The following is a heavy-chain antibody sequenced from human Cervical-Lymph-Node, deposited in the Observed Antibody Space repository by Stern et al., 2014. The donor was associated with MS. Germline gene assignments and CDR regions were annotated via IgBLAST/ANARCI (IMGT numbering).Heavy chain of an antibody. J-gene: IGHJ4*02. CDR1: GFTFGDYA. CDR3: SSVTTLGY. Sequence: EVQLVESGGGLVQPGRSLRLSCTASGFTFGDYAMSWFRQAPGKGLEWVGFIRSKAYGGTTEYAASVKGRFTISRDDSKSIAYLQMNSLKTEDTAVYYCSSVTTLGYWGQGTLVTVSS. D-gene: IGHD4-11*01. V-gene: IGHV3-49*03. CDR2: IRSKAYGGTT.